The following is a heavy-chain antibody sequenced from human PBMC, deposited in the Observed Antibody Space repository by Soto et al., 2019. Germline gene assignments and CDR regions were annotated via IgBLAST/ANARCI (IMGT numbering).Heavy chain of an antibody. D-gene: IGHD6-25*01. V-gene: IGHV3-48*03. J-gene: IGHJ3*02. CDR1: GFTFSSYE. CDR3: AKEKSVTNSGYDAFDI. Sequence: EVQLVESGGGLVQPGGSLRLSCAASGFTFSSYEMDWVRQAPGKGPEWVAYINSGGSSIYYGDSVKGRFTISRDNAKNSLYLTMNSLRAEDTAVYYCAKEKSVTNSGYDAFDIWGQGTMVTVS. CDR2: INSGGSSI.